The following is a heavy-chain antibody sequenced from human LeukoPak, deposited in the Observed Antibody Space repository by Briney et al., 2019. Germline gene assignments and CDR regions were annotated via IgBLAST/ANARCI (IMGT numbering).Heavy chain of an antibody. J-gene: IGHJ4*02. V-gene: IGHV3-74*03. Sequence: GGSLRLSCAASGFTFRNHWMRWVRQTPGKGLVWVSRISSDGSSTTYADSVKGRFTISRDNAKNTLYLQMNNLRAEDTAMYYCARDQRVTGRPNIDYWGQGTLVIVSS. D-gene: IGHD6-6*01. CDR1: GFTFRNHW. CDR3: ARDQRVTGRPNIDY. CDR2: ISSDGSST.